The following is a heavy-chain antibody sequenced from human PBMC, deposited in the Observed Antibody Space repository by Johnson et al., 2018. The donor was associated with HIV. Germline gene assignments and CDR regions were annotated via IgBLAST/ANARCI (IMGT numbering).Heavy chain of an antibody. CDR3: ARGGVGGWDHDAFDI. J-gene: IGHJ3*02. D-gene: IGHD6-19*01. CDR2: IGTAGDT. V-gene: IGHV3-20*04. CDR1: GFTFDDYG. Sequence: VQLMESGGGVVRPGGSLRLSCAASGFTFDDYGMSWVRQAPGKGLEWVSAIGTAGDTYYPGSVKGRFTISRDNSKNSLYLQMNSLRAEDTALYYCARGGVGGWDHDAFDIWGQGTMVTVSS.